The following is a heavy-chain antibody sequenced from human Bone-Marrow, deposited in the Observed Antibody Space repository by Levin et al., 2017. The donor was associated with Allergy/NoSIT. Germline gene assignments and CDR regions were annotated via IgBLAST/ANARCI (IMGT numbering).Heavy chain of an antibody. V-gene: IGHV4-61*09. CDR1: GDAMNSGTYY. J-gene: IGHJ4*02. CDR2: IFTSGST. CDR3: ARAQRMGSTIGPLGD. D-gene: IGHD3-16*01. Sequence: SQTLSLTCTVSGDAMNSGTYYWTWIRQPAGKGLEWIGNIFTSGSTNYSPSLKGRLTISVETSKKQFSLELKSVSAADTAVYYCARAQRMGSTIGPLGDWGQGILVTVSS.